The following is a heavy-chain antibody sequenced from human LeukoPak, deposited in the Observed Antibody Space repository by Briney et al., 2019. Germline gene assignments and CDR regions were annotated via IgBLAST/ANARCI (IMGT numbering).Heavy chain of an antibody. D-gene: IGHD3-10*01. CDR1: GDSISSYY. V-gene: IGHV4-59*12. Sequence: PSETLSLTCTVSGDSISSYYWSWIRQPPGKGLEWIAHIYYTGSASYSPSLRSRATISVDTSKNQFSLTLSSVTAADTAVYYCASGVPQSYYYMDVWGKGTTVTVSS. CDR3: ASGVPQSYYYMDV. CDR2: IYYTGSA. J-gene: IGHJ6*03.